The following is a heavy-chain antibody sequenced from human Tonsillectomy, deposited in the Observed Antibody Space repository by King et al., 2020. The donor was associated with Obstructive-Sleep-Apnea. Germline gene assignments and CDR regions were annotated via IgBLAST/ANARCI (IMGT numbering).Heavy chain of an antibody. Sequence: DVQLVESGGGLVQPGGSLRLSCAASGFTLRSYAINWVRRAPGKGLEWVSGISYRGGGTFYADSVKGRFTLSRETYNNTVYLQMNSLRADDTAIYYCATPALGDFDYYGLDVWGQGTTVTVFS. D-gene: IGHD2-2*01. V-gene: IGHV3-23*04. CDR2: ISYRGGGT. CDR1: GFTLRSYA. CDR3: ATPALGDFDYYGLDV. J-gene: IGHJ6*02.